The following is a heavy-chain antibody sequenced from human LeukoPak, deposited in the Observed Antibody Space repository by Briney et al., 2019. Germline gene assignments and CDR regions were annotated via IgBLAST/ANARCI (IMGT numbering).Heavy chain of an antibody. V-gene: IGHV3-15*01. CDR2: IKSKTDGGTT. J-gene: IGHJ4*02. D-gene: IGHD6-19*01. Sequence: PGGSLRLSCAASGFTFSNAWMSWVRQAPGKGLEWVGRIKSKTDGGTTDYAAPVKGRFTTSRDDSKNTLYLQMNSLKTEDTAVYYCTTDGTYSSGWYYFDYWGQGTLVTVSS. CDR1: GFTFSNAW. CDR3: TTDGTYSSGWYYFDY.